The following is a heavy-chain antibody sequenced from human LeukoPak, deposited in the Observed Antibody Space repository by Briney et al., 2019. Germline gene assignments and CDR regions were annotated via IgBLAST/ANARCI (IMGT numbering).Heavy chain of an antibody. Sequence: PLETLSLTCAVYGGSFSGYYWSWIRQPPGKGLEWIGEINHSGSTNYNPSLKSRVTISVDTSKNQFSLKLSSVIAADTAVNYCARARGGYPQYWGQGTLVTVSS. J-gene: IGHJ4*02. CDR1: GGSFSGYY. CDR2: INHSGST. D-gene: IGHD3-16*02. V-gene: IGHV4-34*01. CDR3: ARARGGYPQY.